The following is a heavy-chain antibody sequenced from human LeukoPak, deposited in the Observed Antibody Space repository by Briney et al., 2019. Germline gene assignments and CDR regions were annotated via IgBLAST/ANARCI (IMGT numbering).Heavy chain of an antibody. V-gene: IGHV4-34*08. D-gene: IGHD3-10*01. CDR1: GFTFSSYW. CDR2: INHSGST. J-gene: IGHJ5*02. CDR3: ARNRRVRGAPRSDWFDP. Sequence: PGGSLRLSCAASGFTFSSYWMSWVRQAPGKGLEWIGEINHSGSTNYNPSLKSRVTISVDTSKNQFSLKLSSVTAADTAVYYCARNRRVRGAPRSDWFDPWGQGTLVAVSS.